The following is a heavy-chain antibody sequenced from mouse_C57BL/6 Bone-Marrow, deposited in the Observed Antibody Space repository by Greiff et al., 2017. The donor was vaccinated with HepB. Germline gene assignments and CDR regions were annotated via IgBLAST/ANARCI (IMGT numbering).Heavy chain of an antibody. CDR2: IDPENGDT. V-gene: IGHV14-4*01. J-gene: IGHJ2*01. D-gene: IGHD2-3*01. Sequence: VQLQQSGAELVRPGASVKLSCTASGFNIKDDYMHWVKQRPEQGLEWIGWIDPENGDTEYASKFQGKATITADTSSNTAYLQLRSLTSEDTAVYYCTTEGGYFYDYWGQGTTLTVSS. CDR3: TTEGGYFYDY. CDR1: GFNIKDDY.